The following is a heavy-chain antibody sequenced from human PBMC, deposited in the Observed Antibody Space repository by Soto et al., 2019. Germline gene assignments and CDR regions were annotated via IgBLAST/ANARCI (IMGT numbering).Heavy chain of an antibody. CDR3: ARGGFSGSGYYLLPGY. Sequence: QVQLVQSGAEVKKPGASVKVSCKASGYTFTGYYMHWVRPATGQGLEWMGWINPNSGGTNYAQKFQGWVTMTMDTSLSTAYMELSRLRSDDTAVYYCARGGFSGSGYYLLPGYWGQGTLVTVSS. J-gene: IGHJ4*02. V-gene: IGHV1-2*04. CDR1: GYTFTGYY. D-gene: IGHD3-22*01. CDR2: INPNSGGT.